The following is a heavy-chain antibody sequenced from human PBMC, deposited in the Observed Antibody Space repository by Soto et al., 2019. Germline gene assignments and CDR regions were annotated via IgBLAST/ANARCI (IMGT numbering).Heavy chain of an antibody. CDR1: GYTFTSYG. CDR3: ARKLGYCSGGSCSPDYYYGMDV. CDR2: ISAYNGNT. V-gene: IGHV1-18*01. J-gene: IGHJ6*02. D-gene: IGHD2-15*01. Sequence: VASVKVSCKASGYTFTSYGISWVRQAPGQGLEWMGWISAYNGNTNYAQKLQGRVTMTTDTSTSTAYMELRSLRSDDTAVYYCARKLGYCSGGSCSPDYYYGMDVWGQGTTVTVSS.